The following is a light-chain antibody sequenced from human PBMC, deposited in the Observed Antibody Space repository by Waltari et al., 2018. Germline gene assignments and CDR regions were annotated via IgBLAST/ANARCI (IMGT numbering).Light chain of an antibody. CDR1: QSISSY. CDR3: QQRSKWPPT. Sequence: EIVLAQSPATLSLSPGERATLSCRASQSISSYLAWYQQKPGQAPSLLIYDACHSATGIPARFSGSWAGTDLTLIISSLEPEYFAVYYCQQRSKWPPTFGQGTRLEIK. J-gene: IGKJ5*01. V-gene: IGKV3-11*01. CDR2: DAC.